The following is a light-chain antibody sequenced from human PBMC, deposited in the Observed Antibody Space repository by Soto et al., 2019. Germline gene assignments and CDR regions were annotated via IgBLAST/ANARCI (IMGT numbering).Light chain of an antibody. J-gene: IGKJ2*01. CDR1: QSLSSSY. Sequence: EIVLTQSPGTLSLSPGERATLSCRASQSLSSSYLAGYQQKPGQAPRLLIYGASSRATGIPDRFSGSGSGPDFTLTISSLEPEDFAVHYCQQYGNSPPRTFGQGTKLEIK. CDR3: QQYGNSPPRT. V-gene: IGKV3-20*01. CDR2: GAS.